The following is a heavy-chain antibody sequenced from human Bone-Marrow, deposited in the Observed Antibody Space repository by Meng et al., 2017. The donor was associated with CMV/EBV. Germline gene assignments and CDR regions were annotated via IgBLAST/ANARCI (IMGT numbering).Heavy chain of an antibody. V-gene: IGHV3-53*01. D-gene: IGHD1-14*01. CDR1: GFIVSSNY. CDR2: IYSDGTT. J-gene: IGHJ6*02. CDR3: ASRTEYYYYGMDV. Sequence: GESLKISCAASGFIVSSNYMSWVRQAPGKGLEWVSVIYSDGTTYTADSLKGRFTISRDNFKNTVYLQMNSLRAEDTAIYYCASRTEYYYYGMDVWGQGTTVTVSS.